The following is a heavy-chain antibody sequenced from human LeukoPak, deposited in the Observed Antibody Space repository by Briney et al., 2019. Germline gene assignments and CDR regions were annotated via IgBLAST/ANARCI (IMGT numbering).Heavy chain of an antibody. Sequence: SETLSLTCTVSGGSISSSSYYWGWIRQPPGKGLEWIGSIYYSGSTYYNPSLKSRVTISVDTSKNQFSLKLSSVTAADTAVYYCARGGNGADRYFDLWGRGTLVTVSS. J-gene: IGHJ2*01. CDR2: IYYSGST. V-gene: IGHV4-39*07. CDR1: GGSISSSSYY. D-gene: IGHD1-1*01. CDR3: ARGGNGADRYFDL.